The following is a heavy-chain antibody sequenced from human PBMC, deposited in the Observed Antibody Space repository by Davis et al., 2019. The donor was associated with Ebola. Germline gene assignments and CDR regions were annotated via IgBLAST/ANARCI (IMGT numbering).Heavy chain of an antibody. CDR1: GGSFSGYY. D-gene: IGHD6-6*01. Sequence: SETLSLTCAVYGGSFSGYYWSWIRQPPGKGLEWIGEINHSGSTNYNPSLKSRVTISVDTSKNQFSLKLSSVTAADTAVYYCARGGQYRSSSYDYWGQGTLVTVSS. CDR2: INHSGST. J-gene: IGHJ4*02. V-gene: IGHV4-34*01. CDR3: ARGGQYRSSSYDY.